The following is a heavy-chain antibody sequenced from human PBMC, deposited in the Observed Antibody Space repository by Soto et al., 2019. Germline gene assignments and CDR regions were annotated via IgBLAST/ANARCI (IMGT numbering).Heavy chain of an antibody. CDR1: GYTFTSYG. CDR3: ATEPLGGYSSGWSYFEY. Sequence: ASVKVSCKASGYTFTSYGISWVRQAPGQGLEWMGWISAYNGNTNYAQKLQGRVTMTTDTSTSTAYMELRSLRSDDTAVYYCATEPLGGYSSGWSYFEYWGQGTLVTVSS. CDR2: ISAYNGNT. D-gene: IGHD6-19*01. V-gene: IGHV1-18*01. J-gene: IGHJ4*02.